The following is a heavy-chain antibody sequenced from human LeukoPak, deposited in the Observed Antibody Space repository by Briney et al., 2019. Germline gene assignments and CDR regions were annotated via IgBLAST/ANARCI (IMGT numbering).Heavy chain of an antibody. D-gene: IGHD3-3*01. V-gene: IGHV3-23*01. CDR2: ISGSGGST. J-gene: IGHJ4*02. Sequence: PGGSLRLSCAASGFTFSSYSMNWVRQAPGKGLEWVSAISGSGGSTYYVDSVKGRFTISRDNSKNTLYLQMNSLRAEDTAVYYCAKDGPISEMLYYFDYWGQGTLVTVSS. CDR3: AKDGPISEMLYYFDY. CDR1: GFTFSSYS.